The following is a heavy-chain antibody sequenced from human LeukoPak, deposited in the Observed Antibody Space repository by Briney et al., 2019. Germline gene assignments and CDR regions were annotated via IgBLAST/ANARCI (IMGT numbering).Heavy chain of an antibody. CDR2: ISSSGVTI. J-gene: IGHJ4*02. Sequence: GGSLRLSCAASGFTFSDYEMDWVRQAPGKGPEWVSYISSSGVTIYYAESVRGRFTISRDNAKKSLSLQMNSLRGDDTAVYYCARRERFYASGRPFDYWGQGTLVTVSS. V-gene: IGHV3-48*03. CDR1: GFTFSDYE. D-gene: IGHD3-10*01. CDR3: ARRERFYASGRPFDY.